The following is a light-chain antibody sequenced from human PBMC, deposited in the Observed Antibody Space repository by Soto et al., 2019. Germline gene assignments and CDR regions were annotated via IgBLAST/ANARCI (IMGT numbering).Light chain of an antibody. J-gene: IGKJ5*01. Sequence: DIQMTQSPSSLSVSVGDRVTITCQASHDITNFLNWYQQKPGKAPKLLIYDVSKLETGVPSRFSGSGSGTDFTLAISSLQPEDIATYFCQQYDDLPITFGQGTLLEI. V-gene: IGKV1-33*01. CDR2: DVS. CDR3: QQYDDLPIT. CDR1: HDITNF.